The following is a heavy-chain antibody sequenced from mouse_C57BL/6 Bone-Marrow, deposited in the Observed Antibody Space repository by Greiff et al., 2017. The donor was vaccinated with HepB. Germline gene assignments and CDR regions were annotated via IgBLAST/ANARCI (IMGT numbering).Heavy chain of an antibody. Sequence: QVQLKQSGAELVRPGASVKLSCKASGYTFTDYYINWVKQRPGQGLEWIARIYPGSGNTYYNEKFKGKATLTAEKSSSTAYMQLSSLTSEDSAVYFCARGEVAYWGQGTLVTVSA. CDR2: IYPGSGNT. J-gene: IGHJ3*01. CDR1: GYTFTDYY. V-gene: IGHV1-76*01. CDR3: ARGEVAY.